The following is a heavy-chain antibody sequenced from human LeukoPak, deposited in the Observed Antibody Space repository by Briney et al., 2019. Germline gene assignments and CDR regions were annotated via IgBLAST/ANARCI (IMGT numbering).Heavy chain of an antibody. CDR2: IHRSRSP. V-gene: IGHV4-4*02. CDR1: LDSTTSNF. D-gene: IGHD6-13*01. J-gene: IGHJ6*02. CDR3: ARDPRSAAGTSQMRWDV. Sequence: SETLSLTCTVSLDSTTSNFWSWVRQPPGKGLEWIGEIHRSRSPNYNPSLQSRVTISIDRSRNQIALELSSVTAADTAVYYCARDPRSAAGTSQMRWDVWGQGTTVTVSS.